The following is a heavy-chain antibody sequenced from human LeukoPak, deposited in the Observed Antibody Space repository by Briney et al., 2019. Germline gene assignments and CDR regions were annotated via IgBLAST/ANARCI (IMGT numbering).Heavy chain of an antibody. CDR2: ISSSSSYI. D-gene: IGHD4-11*01. J-gene: IGHJ4*02. Sequence: GGSLRLSCTASRFTFNIYAMHWVRQAPGKGLEWVSSISSSSSYIYYADSVKGRFTISRDNAKSSLYLQMNSLRADDTAVYYCARERGLQQSYFDYWGQGALVTVSS. CDR1: RFTFNIYA. CDR3: ARERGLQQSYFDY. V-gene: IGHV3-21*01.